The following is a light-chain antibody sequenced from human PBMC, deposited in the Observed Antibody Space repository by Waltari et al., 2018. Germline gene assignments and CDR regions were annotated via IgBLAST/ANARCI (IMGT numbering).Light chain of an antibody. J-gene: IGLJ2*01. Sequence: QSALTQPRSVSGSPGQSVTISRTGTSSDVGDSNYVSWYQQHPGEAPKLMISDVSERPSGVPDRFSGSKSGNTASLTISGLQAEDEADYYCCSYAGSFTVVFGGGTKLTVL. CDR1: SSDVGDSNY. V-gene: IGLV2-11*01. CDR2: DVS. CDR3: CSYAGSFTVV.